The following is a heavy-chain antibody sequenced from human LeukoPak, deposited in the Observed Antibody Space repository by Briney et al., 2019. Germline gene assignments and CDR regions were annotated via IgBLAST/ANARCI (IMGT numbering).Heavy chain of an antibody. D-gene: IGHD4-17*01. CDR2: IRSKTFGGTT. CDR1: GFTFGNYA. Sequence: GGSLRLSCTASGFTFGNYAMSWVRQAPGKRLEWVGFIRSKTFGGTTEYAASVKGRFTISRDDSKSIAYLQMNSLKTADTAVYYCTRTTVTSGFDYWGQGTLVTVSS. CDR3: TRTTVTSGFDY. V-gene: IGHV3-49*04. J-gene: IGHJ4*02.